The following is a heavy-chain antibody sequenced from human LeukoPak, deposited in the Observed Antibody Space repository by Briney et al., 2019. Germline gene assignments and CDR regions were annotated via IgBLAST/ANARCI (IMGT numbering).Heavy chain of an antibody. V-gene: IGHV3-30*04. J-gene: IGHJ4*02. CDR1: GFTFSSYT. CDR3: ATVTKVDFDY. D-gene: IGHD4-11*01. Sequence: GGSLRLSCAASGFTFSSYTMYWFRQAPGKGLEWVASVSVEGIGRYFPGSVEGRFTISRDNSKNTVYLQMNNVRIEDTAVYFRATVTKVDFDYWGQGTLVTVSS. CDR2: VSVEGIGR.